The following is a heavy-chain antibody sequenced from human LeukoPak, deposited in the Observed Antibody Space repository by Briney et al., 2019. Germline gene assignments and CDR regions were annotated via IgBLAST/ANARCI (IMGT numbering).Heavy chain of an antibody. CDR3: ALGGRWLRFAFDY. D-gene: IGHD5-12*01. Sequence: TSETLSLTCTVSGGSISSYYWSWIRQPPGKGLEWIGEINHSGSTNYNPSLKSRVTISVDTSKNQFSLKLSSVTAADTAVYYCALGGRWLRFAFDYWGQGTLVTASS. CDR2: INHSGST. J-gene: IGHJ4*02. V-gene: IGHV4-34*01. CDR1: GGSISSYY.